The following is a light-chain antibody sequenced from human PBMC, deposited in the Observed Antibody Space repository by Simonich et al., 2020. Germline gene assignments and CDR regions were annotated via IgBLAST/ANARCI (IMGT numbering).Light chain of an antibody. CDR1: SRDGGGCNY. V-gene: IGLV2-8*01. J-gene: IGLJ3*02. Sequence: QSALTQPPSASGSPGQSVTISCTGTSRDGGGCNYVSWYQQHPGKAPKLLIYEVSQPPSGVPDRFSGSKSWYTASRTVSGLQAEDEADYYCSSYAGSNNYWVFGGGTKLTVL. CDR3: SSYAGSNNYWV. CDR2: EVS.